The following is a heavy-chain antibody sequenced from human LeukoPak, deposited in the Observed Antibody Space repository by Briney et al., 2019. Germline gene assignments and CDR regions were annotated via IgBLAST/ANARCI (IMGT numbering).Heavy chain of an antibody. CDR3: ARPGLNRGVIITPFDY. CDR2: IIPIFGTA. CDR1: RGTVTGYA. D-gene: IGHD3-10*01. Sequence: SVKVSCKASRGTVTGYATRWVRQAPGQGLEWMGGIIPIFGTANYAQKFQGRVTITTDESTSTAYMELSSLRSEDTAVYYCARPGLNRGVIITPFDYWGQGTLVTVSS. V-gene: IGHV1-69*05. J-gene: IGHJ4*02.